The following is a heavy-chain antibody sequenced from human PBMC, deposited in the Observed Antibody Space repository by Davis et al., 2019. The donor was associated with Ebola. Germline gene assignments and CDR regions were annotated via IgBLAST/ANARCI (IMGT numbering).Heavy chain of an antibody. CDR2: IGTAGDT. CDR3: ARVLFGDTAVDY. Sequence: GESLKISCAASGFTFSSYDMHWVRQGTGKGLEWVSAIGTAGDTYYPASVKGRFTISRENAKNSLNLQMNSLRAEDTAVYYCARVLFGDTAVDYWGQGTLVTVSS. J-gene: IGHJ4*02. CDR1: GFTFSSYD. V-gene: IGHV3-13*01. D-gene: IGHD5-18*01.